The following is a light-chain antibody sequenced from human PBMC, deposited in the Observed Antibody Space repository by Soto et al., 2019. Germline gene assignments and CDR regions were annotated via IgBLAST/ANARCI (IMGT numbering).Light chain of an antibody. V-gene: IGKV3-15*01. J-gene: IGKJ1*01. CDR2: SAS. CDR1: QSVSSN. CDR3: QQYHSWPPT. Sequence: VMTQSPAPLSVSPGERATLSCRASQSVSSNLAWYQQKPGQPPRLLIHSASTRATVIPAGFSGSGSGTEFTLTISSLQSEDVAVYYCQQYHSWPPTFGQGTKVDIK.